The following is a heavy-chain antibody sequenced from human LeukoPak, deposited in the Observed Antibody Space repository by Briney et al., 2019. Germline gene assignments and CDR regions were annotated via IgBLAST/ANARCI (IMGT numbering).Heavy chain of an antibody. J-gene: IGHJ6*02. CDR1: GFTFSSYA. Sequence: GGSLRLSCAASGFTFSSYAMHWVRQAPGKGLEWVAVISYDGSNKYYADSVKGRFTISRDNSKNTLYLQMNSLRAEDTAVYYYARERGDGRDYGRYGMDVWGQGTTVTVSS. CDR2: ISYDGSNK. CDR3: ARERGDGRDYGRYGMDV. V-gene: IGHV3-30-3*01. D-gene: IGHD4-17*01.